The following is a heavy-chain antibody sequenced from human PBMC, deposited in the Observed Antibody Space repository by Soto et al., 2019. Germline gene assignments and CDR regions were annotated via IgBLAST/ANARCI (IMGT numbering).Heavy chain of an antibody. J-gene: IGHJ4*02. D-gene: IGHD1-26*01. CDR2: IKSKTDGGTT. CDR1: GFTFSNAW. Sequence: GGSLRLSXAASGFTFSNAWMSWVRQAPGKGLEWVGRIKSKTDGGTTDYAAPVKGRFTISRDNSRNMLFLQMNSLRPDDTAVYYCARAPSGSYPEFDYWGQGTLVTVSS. V-gene: IGHV3-15*01. CDR3: ARAPSGSYPEFDY.